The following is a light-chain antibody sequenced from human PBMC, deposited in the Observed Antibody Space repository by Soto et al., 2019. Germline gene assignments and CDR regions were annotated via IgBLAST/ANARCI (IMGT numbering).Light chain of an antibody. V-gene: IGLV2-14*01. CDR3: SSFTSSITYV. Sequence: QSALTQPASVSGSPGQSITISCTGTSSDVGGHNAVSWYRQDPGKAPKLEIYDVTNRPSGVSNRFSGSKSGNTASLTISGLQTEDEADYYCSSFTSSITYVFGTGTQLTVL. CDR1: SSDVGGHNA. CDR2: DVT. J-gene: IGLJ1*01.